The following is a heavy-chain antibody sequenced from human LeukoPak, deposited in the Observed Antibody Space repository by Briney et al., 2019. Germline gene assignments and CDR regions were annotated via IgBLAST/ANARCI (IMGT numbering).Heavy chain of an antibody. Sequence: GGSLRLSCAASGFTFSSYSMNWVRQAPGKGLEWVSSISSSSSYIYYADSVKGRFTISRDNAKNLLYLQMNSLRAEDTAVYYCARDLDSSGWYFDYWGQGTLVTVSS. J-gene: IGHJ4*02. V-gene: IGHV3-21*01. CDR3: ARDLDSSGWYFDY. CDR2: ISSSSSYI. CDR1: GFTFSSYS. D-gene: IGHD6-19*01.